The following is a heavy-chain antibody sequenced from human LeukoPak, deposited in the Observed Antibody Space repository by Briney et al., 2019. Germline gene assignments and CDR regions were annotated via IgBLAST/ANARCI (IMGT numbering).Heavy chain of an antibody. Sequence: PGGSLRLSCAVSGINFRGYWMAWVRQPPGKGLEWVANMKQDGSEKYYVDSVKGQFTISIDNAKNSLYLEMNSLRVEDTAVYYCARDLGHTGYDLYDYWGQGTLVTVSS. CDR2: MKQDGSEK. J-gene: IGHJ4*02. CDR1: GINFRGYW. D-gene: IGHD5-12*01. CDR3: ARDLGHTGYDLYDY. V-gene: IGHV3-7*01.